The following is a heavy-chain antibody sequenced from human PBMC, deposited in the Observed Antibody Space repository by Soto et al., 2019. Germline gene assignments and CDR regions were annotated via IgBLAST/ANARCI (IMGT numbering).Heavy chain of an antibody. Sequence: GGSLRLSCAASGFTFSDYYMSWIRQAPGKGLEWVSYISSSSSYTNYADSVKGRFTISRDNAKNSLYLQMNSLRAEDTAVYYCARYVGSIYGSGSYYGYYYYGMDVWGQGTTVTVSS. CDR1: GFTFSDYY. J-gene: IGHJ6*02. V-gene: IGHV3-11*06. D-gene: IGHD3-10*01. CDR2: ISSSSSYT. CDR3: ARYVGSIYGSGSYYGYYYYGMDV.